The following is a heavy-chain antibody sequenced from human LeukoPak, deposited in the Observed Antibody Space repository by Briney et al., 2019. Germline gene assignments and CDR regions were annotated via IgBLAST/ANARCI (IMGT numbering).Heavy chain of an antibody. CDR3: AKAAYSSSSDYYYGMDV. Sequence: GGSLRLSCAASGFTFNNYAMSWVRQAPGKGLEWVSAISGSGGSTYYADSVKGRFTISRDNSKNTLYLQMNSLRDEDTAVYYCAKAAYSSSSDYYYGMDVWGQGTTVTVSS. J-gene: IGHJ6*02. CDR2: ISGSGGST. D-gene: IGHD6-6*01. CDR1: GFTFNNYA. V-gene: IGHV3-23*01.